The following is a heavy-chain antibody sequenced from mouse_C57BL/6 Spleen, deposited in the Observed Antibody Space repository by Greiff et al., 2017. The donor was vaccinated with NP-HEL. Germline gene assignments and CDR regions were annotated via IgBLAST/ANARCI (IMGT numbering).Heavy chain of an antibody. J-gene: IGHJ3*01. CDR3: ARDYYSNGAY. CDR2: ISYDGSN. D-gene: IGHD2-5*01. Sequence: EVQVVESGPGLVKPSQSLSLTCSVTGYSITSGYYWNWIRQFPGNKLEWMGYISYDGSNNYNPSLKNRISITRDTSKNQFFLKLNSVTTEDTATYYCARDYYSNGAYWGQGTLVTVSA. CDR1: GYSITSGYY. V-gene: IGHV3-6*01.